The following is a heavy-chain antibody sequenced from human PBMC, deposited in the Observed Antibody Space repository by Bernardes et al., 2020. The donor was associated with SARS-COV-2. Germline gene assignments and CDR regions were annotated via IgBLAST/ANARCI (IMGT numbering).Heavy chain of an antibody. CDR3: ARDWRGYSISWYYAFDL. J-gene: IGHJ3*01. Sequence: GGSLRLSCATSGFTFSSYWMHWVRQAPGKGLVWVSRINSDGSSTTYADSVKGRFTISRDNAKNTLYLQMNSLRAEDTAVYYCARDWRGYSISWYYAFDLWGQGTTVIVS. CDR1: GFTFSSYW. V-gene: IGHV3-74*01. D-gene: IGHD6-13*01. CDR2: INSDGSST.